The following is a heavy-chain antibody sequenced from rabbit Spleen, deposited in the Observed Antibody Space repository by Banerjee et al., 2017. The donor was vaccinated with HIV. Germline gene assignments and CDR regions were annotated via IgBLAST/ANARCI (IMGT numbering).Heavy chain of an antibody. CDR3: VREACYAGYGDGNL. CDR1: GFDFSSYG. D-gene: IGHD7-1*01. V-gene: IGHV1S47*01. CDR2: IDPVFGST. J-gene: IGHJ4*01. Sequence: QEQLVESGGGLVQPGGSLKLSCKVSGFDFSSYGVSWVRQGPGKGLEWIGDIDPVFGSTCYPSWVKGRFAISRQNAQNTLYLQLNSLTAADTAPYFCVREACYAGYGDGNLWGQGPWSPS.